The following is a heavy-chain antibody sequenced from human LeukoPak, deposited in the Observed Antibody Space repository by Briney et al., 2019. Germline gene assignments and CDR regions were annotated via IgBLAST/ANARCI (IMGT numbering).Heavy chain of an antibody. D-gene: IGHD6-13*01. CDR2: RHTSGTT. CDR3: ATRNIKPYSSSWHNFDY. V-gene: IGHV4-61*02. Sequence: SETLSLTCTVSDGSLSRGLYYWSWIRQPAGEGPEWIGRRHTSGTTDYNRSLRNRVTISVDTSKNQFSLKLSSVTAADTAVYYCATRNIKPYSSSWHNFDYWGQGTLVTVSS. CDR1: DGSLSRGLYY. J-gene: IGHJ4*02.